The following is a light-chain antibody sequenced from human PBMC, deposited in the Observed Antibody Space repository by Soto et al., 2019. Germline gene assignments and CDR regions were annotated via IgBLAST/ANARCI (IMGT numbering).Light chain of an antibody. CDR3: QQSYSTPPFT. CDR1: QSISSY. Sequence: DIQMTQSPSSLSASVGDRVTITCRASQSISSYLNWYQQKPGKAPKLLIYAASSFHSGVPSRFSGSGSGTDFTLTISSLQPEDFATYYCQQSYSTPPFTFGQGTKLEIK. CDR2: AAS. J-gene: IGKJ2*01. V-gene: IGKV1-39*01.